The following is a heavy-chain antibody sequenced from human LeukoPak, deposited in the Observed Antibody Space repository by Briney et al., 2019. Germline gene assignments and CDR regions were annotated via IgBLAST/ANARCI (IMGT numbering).Heavy chain of an antibody. V-gene: IGHV3-33*01. CDR2: IWSDGTNK. J-gene: IGHJ6*03. D-gene: IGHD4-17*01. CDR3: ARAMVTTVRFYYYYYMDV. CDR1: GFMFTHHG. Sequence: GGSLRLSCAASGFMFTHHGMHWVRQAPGKGLEWVAVIWSDGTNKFYSDSVKGRFAISRDSAKNSLYLQMNSLSVEDTAVYYCARAMVTTVRFYYYYYMDVWGKGTTVTVSS.